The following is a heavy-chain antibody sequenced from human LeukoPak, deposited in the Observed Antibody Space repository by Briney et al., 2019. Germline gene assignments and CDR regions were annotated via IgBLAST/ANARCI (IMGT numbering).Heavy chain of an antibody. Sequence: GRSLRLSCAASGFTFSSYAMHWVRQAPGKGLEWVAVISYDGSNKYYADSVKGRFTISRDNSKNTLYLQVNSLRAEDTAVYYCAREGLLWFGELLDYYYYGMDVWGQGTTVTVSS. D-gene: IGHD3-10*01. CDR1: GFTFSSYA. CDR2: ISYDGSNK. CDR3: AREGLLWFGELLDYYYYGMDV. V-gene: IGHV3-30-3*01. J-gene: IGHJ6*02.